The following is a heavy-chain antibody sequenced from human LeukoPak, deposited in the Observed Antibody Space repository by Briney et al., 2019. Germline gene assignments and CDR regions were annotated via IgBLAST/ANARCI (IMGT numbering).Heavy chain of an antibody. CDR1: GFTFSSYW. Sequence: GGSLRLSCAASGFTFSSYWMHWVRQAPGKGLVWVSRINSDRSSTSYADSVKGRFTISRDNAKNTLYLQMNSLRAEDTAVYYCARVEEFSQWLTYFDYWGQGTLVTVSS. J-gene: IGHJ4*02. CDR2: INSDRSST. D-gene: IGHD6-19*01. V-gene: IGHV3-74*01. CDR3: ARVEEFSQWLTYFDY.